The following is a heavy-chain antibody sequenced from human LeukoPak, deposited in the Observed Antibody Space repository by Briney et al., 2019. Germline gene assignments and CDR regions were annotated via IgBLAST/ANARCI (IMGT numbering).Heavy chain of an antibody. CDR1: GGSISTYY. Sequence: SETLSLTCTVSGGSISTYYWSWIRQPPGKGLEWIGYIYYSGSTNYNPSLKSRVTISVDTSKNQFSLKLSSVTAADTAVYYCARRYSSGSDHWGQGTLVTVSS. CDR3: ARRYSSGSDH. V-gene: IGHV4-59*01. D-gene: IGHD6-19*01. CDR2: IYYSGST. J-gene: IGHJ4*01.